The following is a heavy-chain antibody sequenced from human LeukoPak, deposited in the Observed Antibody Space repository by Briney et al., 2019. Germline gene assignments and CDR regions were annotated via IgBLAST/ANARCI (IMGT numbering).Heavy chain of an antibody. V-gene: IGHV1-18*01. Sequence: ASVKVSCKASGYTFTSYGISWVRQAPGQGLEWLGWISAYNGNTNYAQKLQGRVTMTTDTSTSTAYMELRSLRSDDTAVYCCARVVDTAMVRYYYYYMDVWGKGTTVTVSS. CDR1: GYTFTSYG. CDR3: ARVVDTAMVRYYYYYMDV. D-gene: IGHD5-18*01. J-gene: IGHJ6*03. CDR2: ISAYNGNT.